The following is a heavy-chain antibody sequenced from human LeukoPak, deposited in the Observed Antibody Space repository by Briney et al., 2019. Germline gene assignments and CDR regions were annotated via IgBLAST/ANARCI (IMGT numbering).Heavy chain of an antibody. J-gene: IGHJ1*01. Sequence: ASVKVSCKASGYTFKTYAVSWVRQAPGQGLEWMGWISTYNGDTEYSQNFQGRVTLTTDTSTTTAYMELRSLRSDDTAVYYCARTYGDNAEYFQHWGQGTLVTVSS. CDR2: ISTYNGDT. CDR1: GYTFKTYA. V-gene: IGHV1-18*01. D-gene: IGHD4-17*01. CDR3: ARTYGDNAEYFQH.